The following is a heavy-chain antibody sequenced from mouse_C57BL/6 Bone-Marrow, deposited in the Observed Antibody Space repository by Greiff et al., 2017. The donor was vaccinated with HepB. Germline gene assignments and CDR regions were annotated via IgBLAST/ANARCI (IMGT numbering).Heavy chain of an antibody. CDR2: IYPRDGST. J-gene: IGHJ1*03. D-gene: IGHD1-1*01. CDR3: ARSTTVVAYWYFDV. Sequence: VKLQESGPELVKPGASVKLSCKASGYTFTSYDINWVKQRPGQGLEWIGWIYPRDGSTKYNEKFKGKATLTVDTSSSTAYMELHSLTSEDSAVYLCARSTTVVAYWYFDVWGTGTTVTVSS. CDR1: GYTFTSYD. V-gene: IGHV1-85*01.